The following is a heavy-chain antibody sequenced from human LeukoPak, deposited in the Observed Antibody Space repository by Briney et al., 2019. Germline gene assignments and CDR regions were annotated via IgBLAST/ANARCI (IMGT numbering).Heavy chain of an antibody. Sequence: GRSLRLSCAASGFTFDDYAMHWVRQAPGKGLEWVSGISWNSGSIGYADSVKGRFTISRDNAKNSLYLQMNSLRAEDTALYYCAKASTTSHYYYYMDVRGKGTTVTVSS. V-gene: IGHV3-9*01. CDR3: AKASTTSHYYYYMDV. CDR2: ISWNSGSI. D-gene: IGHD1-14*01. J-gene: IGHJ6*03. CDR1: GFTFDDYA.